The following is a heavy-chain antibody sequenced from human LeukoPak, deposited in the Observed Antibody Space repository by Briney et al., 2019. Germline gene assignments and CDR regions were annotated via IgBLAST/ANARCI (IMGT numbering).Heavy chain of an antibody. CDR2: ISSSSNTV. D-gene: IGHD1-7*01. J-gene: IGHJ4*02. V-gene: IGHV3-48*04. CDR3: ATYNWNYRAFNF. Sequence: PGGSLRLSRAASGFPLSAYSINWVRQAPGTGLEWVSYISSSSNTVEYADSVKGRFTISRDNAKNSLYLQMNSLRAEDTAVYYCATYNWNYRAFNFWGQGTLVTVSS. CDR1: GFPLSAYS.